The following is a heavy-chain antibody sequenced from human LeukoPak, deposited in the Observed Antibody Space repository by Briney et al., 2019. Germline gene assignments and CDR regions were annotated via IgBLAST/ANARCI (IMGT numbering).Heavy chain of an antibody. V-gene: IGHV1-18*01. J-gene: IGHJ4*02. CDR3: ARDLLSGWYMRGDFDY. CDR1: GYTFSSYG. Sequence: GASVKVSCKASGYTFSSYGISWVRQAPGQGLEWMGWISVYNGNTNYPQKFQGRVTMTADTSTSTVYMELRSLRSDDTAVYYCARDLLSGWYMRGDFDYWGQGTLVTVSS. CDR2: ISVYNGNT. D-gene: IGHD6-19*01.